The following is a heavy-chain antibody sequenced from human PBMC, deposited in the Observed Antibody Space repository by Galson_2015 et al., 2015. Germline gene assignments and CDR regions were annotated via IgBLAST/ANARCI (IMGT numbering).Heavy chain of an antibody. J-gene: IGHJ4*02. V-gene: IGHV7-4-1*02. CDR2: INTNTGNP. D-gene: IGHD2-15*01. CDR3: ARGGEDIVVVVAATLPDY. CDR1: GYTFTSYA. Sequence: SVKVSCKASGYTFTSYAMNWVRQAPGQGLEWMGWINTNTGNPTYAQGFTGRFVFSLDTSVSTAYLQISSLKAEDTAVYYCARGGEDIVVVVAATLPDYWGQGTLVTVSS.